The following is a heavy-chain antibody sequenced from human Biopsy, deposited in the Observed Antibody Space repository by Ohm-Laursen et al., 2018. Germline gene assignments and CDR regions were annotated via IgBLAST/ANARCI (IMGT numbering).Heavy chain of an antibody. J-gene: IGHJ6*02. Sequence: SLRLSCAASGFTLSDHYIDWVRQAPGKGLEWVANIKEDGSEKHYVDSVKGRSTISRDNAKNSLFLHMNSLRAEDTAVYYCARESALKWYQSLSYFNGMDVWGQGTTVTVSS. CDR1: GFTLSDHY. CDR3: ARESALKWYQSLSYFNGMDV. V-gene: IGHV3-7*01. CDR2: IKEDGSEK. D-gene: IGHD2-2*01.